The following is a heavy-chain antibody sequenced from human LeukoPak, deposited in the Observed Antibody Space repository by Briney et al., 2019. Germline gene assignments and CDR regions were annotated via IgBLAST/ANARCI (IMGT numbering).Heavy chain of an antibody. CDR2: ISYDGSNK. J-gene: IGHJ4*02. D-gene: IGHD1-26*01. CDR1: GLTFSSYA. Sequence: GGSLRLSCAASGLTFSSYAMHWVRQAPGKGLEWVAVISYDGSNKYYADSVKGRFTISRDNSKNTLYLQMNSLRAEDTAVYYCATDPSSGSYPGSFDYWGQGTLVTVSS. V-gene: IGHV3-30-3*01. CDR3: ATDPSSGSYPGSFDY.